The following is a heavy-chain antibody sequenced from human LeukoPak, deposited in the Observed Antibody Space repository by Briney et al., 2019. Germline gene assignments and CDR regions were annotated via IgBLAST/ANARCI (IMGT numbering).Heavy chain of an antibody. J-gene: IGHJ4*02. CDR2: IYYSGST. V-gene: IGHV4-39*01. CDR3: ARHLRGDYYDSSGYFDY. Sequence: SETLSLTCTVSGGSISSSSYYWGWSREPPGKGLEWIRSIYYSGSTYYNPSLKSRVTISVDTSKNQFSLKLSSVTAADTAVYYCARHLRGDYYDSSGYFDYWGQGTLVTVSS. CDR1: GGSISSSSYY. D-gene: IGHD3-22*01.